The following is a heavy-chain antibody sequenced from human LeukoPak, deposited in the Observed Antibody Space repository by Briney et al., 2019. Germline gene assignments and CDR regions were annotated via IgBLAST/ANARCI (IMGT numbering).Heavy chain of an antibody. J-gene: IGHJ3*02. V-gene: IGHV5-51*01. CDR1: GYSFATYW. CDR2: IYPGDSDT. Sequence: GESLKISCKGSGYSFATYWIDWVRQMPGKGLEWMGVIYPGDSDTRYSPSFQGQVTISADKSISTAYLQWSSLKASDTAMYYCARHASPGIAAVDAFDIWGQGTMVTVSS. CDR3: ARHASPGIAAVDAFDI. D-gene: IGHD6-13*01.